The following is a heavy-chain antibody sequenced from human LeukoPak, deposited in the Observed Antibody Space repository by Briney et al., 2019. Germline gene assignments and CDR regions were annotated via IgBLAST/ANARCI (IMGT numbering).Heavy chain of an antibody. J-gene: IGHJ5*02. CDR2: IKQDGSEK. V-gene: IGHV3-7*01. D-gene: IGHD1-26*01. CDR1: GFTFSSYW. CDR3: ARGGGSYFQNWFDP. Sequence: TGGSPRLSCAASGFTFSSYWMSWVRQAPGKGLEWVANIKQDGSEKYYVDSVKGRFTISRDNAKNSLYLQMNSLRAEDTAVYYCARGGGSYFQNWFDPWGQGTLVTVSS.